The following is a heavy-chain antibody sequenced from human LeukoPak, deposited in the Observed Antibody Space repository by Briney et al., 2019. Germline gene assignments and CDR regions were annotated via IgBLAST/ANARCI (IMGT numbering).Heavy chain of an antibody. D-gene: IGHD3-22*01. V-gene: IGHV1-18*01. Sequence: ASVKVSCKASGYTFTSYGISWERQAPGQGLEWMGWISAYNGNTNYAQKLQGRVTMTTDTSTSTAYMELRSLRSDDTAVYYCARRYYYDSSGLAKFDPWGQGTLVTVSS. CDR1: GYTFTSYG. CDR2: ISAYNGNT. J-gene: IGHJ5*02. CDR3: ARRYYYDSSGLAKFDP.